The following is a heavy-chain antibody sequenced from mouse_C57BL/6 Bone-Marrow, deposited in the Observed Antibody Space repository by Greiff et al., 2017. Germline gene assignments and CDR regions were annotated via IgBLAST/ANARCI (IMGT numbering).Heavy chain of an antibody. CDR2: IYPRDGST. J-gene: IGHJ1*03. Sequence: QVQLQQPDAELVKPGASVKLSCKASGYTFTDHTIHWMKQRPEQGLEWIGYIYPRDGSTKYNEKFKGKATLTADKSSSTAYMQLNSLTSEDSAVYFCARPVVAAWDLYFDVWGTGTTVTVSS. V-gene: IGHV1-78*01. CDR1: GYTFTDHT. D-gene: IGHD1-1*01. CDR3: ARPVVAAWDLYFDV.